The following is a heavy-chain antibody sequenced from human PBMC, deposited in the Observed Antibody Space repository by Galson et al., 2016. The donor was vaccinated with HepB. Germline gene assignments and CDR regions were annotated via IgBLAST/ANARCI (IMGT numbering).Heavy chain of an antibody. J-gene: IGHJ4*02. D-gene: IGHD5/OR15-5a*01. V-gene: IGHV3-23*01. CDR3: ARFTQECLDRVYYFDY. Sequence: SLRLSCAASGFTFGRYAMSWVRQAPGKGLEWVSAISGDGGSTYYAGSVQGRFTSSRDSPTNTMYLQMNILRTDDTAVYYCARFTQECLDRVYYFDYWGQGTLVTVSS. CDR2: ISGDGGST. CDR1: GFTFGRYA.